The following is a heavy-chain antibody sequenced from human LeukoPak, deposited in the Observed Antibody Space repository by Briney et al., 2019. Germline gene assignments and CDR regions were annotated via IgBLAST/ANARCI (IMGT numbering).Heavy chain of an antibody. CDR3: ARSPAITMVRGDWFYP. Sequence: SETLSLTCTVSGGSISSYYWSWIRQHPGKGLEWIGYIYYSGSTYYNPSLKSRVTISVDTSKNQFSLKLSSVTAADTAMYYCARSPAITMVRGDWFYPWGQGTLVTVSS. J-gene: IGHJ5*02. CDR2: IYYSGST. V-gene: IGHV4-59*06. CDR1: GGSISSYY. D-gene: IGHD3-10*01.